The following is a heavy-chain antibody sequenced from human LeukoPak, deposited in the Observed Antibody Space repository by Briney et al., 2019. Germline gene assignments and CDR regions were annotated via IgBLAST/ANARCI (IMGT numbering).Heavy chain of an antibody. Sequence: SETLSLTCTVSGGSISSNSYYWSWIRQPPGKGLEWIGYIYYSGSTNYNPSLKSRVTIPVDPSKNQFSLKLSSVTAADTAVYYCARSKDIRMGSKRGIAMDYWGQGTLVTVSS. V-gene: IGHV4-61*01. CDR2: IYYSGST. D-gene: IGHD1-26*01. CDR1: GGSISSNSYY. J-gene: IGHJ4*02. CDR3: ARSKDIRMGSKRGIAMDY.